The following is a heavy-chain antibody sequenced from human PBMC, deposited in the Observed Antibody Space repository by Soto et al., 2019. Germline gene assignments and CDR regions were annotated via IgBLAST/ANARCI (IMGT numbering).Heavy chain of an antibody. Sequence: QITLKESGPTLVKPTQTLTLTCTFSGFSLSTSGVGVGWIRQPPGKALEWLAVIYWDDDNHYSPSLRSRLTITKDTSKNPVVLTMTNMDPVDTATYYCAHRLNNNFFDPWGQGTLVTVSS. CDR2: IYWDDDN. V-gene: IGHV2-5*02. J-gene: IGHJ5*02. CDR1: GFSLSTSGVG. CDR3: AHRLNNNFFDP.